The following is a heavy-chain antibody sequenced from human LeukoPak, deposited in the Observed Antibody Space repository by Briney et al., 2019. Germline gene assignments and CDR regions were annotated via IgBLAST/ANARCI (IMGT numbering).Heavy chain of an antibody. V-gene: IGHV3-30*03. J-gene: IGHJ4*02. CDR1: GFTFSSFG. Sequence: GGTLRLSCAASGFTFSSFGMSWVRQAPGKGLEWVAVISYDGSNKYYADSVKGRFTISRDNSKNTLYLQMNSLRAEDTAVYYCARDSSGWQFDYWGQGTLVTVSS. CDR3: ARDSSGWQFDY. D-gene: IGHD6-19*01. CDR2: ISYDGSNK.